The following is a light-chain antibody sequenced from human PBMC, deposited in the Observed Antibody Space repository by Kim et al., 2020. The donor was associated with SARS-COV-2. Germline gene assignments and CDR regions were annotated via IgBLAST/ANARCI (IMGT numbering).Light chain of an antibody. CDR1: SNNVGNKG. V-gene: IGLV10-54*01. J-gene: IGLJ3*02. Sequence: QTATVSTAGNSNNVGNKGAAWLQQHQGKPPKLLAYRNNNRPSGITERLSASSSRNTASLTITGLQPEDEADYYCSAWDSSLSAWVFGGGTKLTVL. CDR3: SAWDSSLSAWV. CDR2: RNN.